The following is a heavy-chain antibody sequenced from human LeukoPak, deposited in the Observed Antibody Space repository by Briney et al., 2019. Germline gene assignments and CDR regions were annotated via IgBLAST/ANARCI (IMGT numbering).Heavy chain of an antibody. Sequence: GASVKVSCKASGYTFTSYGISWVRQAPGQGLEWMGWISAYNGNTNYAQKLQGRVTMTTDTSTSTAYMELRSLRSDDTAVYCCARDPPQRYSSGWYWGGYYGMDVWGQGTTVTVSS. D-gene: IGHD6-19*01. CDR2: ISAYNGNT. CDR3: ARDPPQRYSSGWYWGGYYGMDV. CDR1: GYTFTSYG. J-gene: IGHJ6*02. V-gene: IGHV1-18*01.